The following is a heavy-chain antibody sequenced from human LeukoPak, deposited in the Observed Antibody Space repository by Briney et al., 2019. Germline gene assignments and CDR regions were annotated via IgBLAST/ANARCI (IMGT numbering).Heavy chain of an antibody. D-gene: IGHD3-22*01. V-gene: IGHV3-23*01. CDR3: ARDSGDYYDSSGYPYHP. CDR1: GFTFSSYA. Sequence: GGSLRLSCVASGFTFSSYAMTWVRQAPGKGLEWISVISASGSTYYADSVKGRFTISRDDSKNTLYLQMNSLRAEDTAVYYCARDSGDYYDSSGYPYHPWGQGTLVTVSS. J-gene: IGHJ5*02. CDR2: ISASGST.